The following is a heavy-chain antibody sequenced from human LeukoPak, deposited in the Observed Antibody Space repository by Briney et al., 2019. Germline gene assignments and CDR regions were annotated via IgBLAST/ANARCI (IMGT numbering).Heavy chain of an antibody. D-gene: IGHD1-26*01. CDR1: GFTFSSYG. Sequence: PGGFLRLSCAASGFTFSSYGMHWVRQAPGKGLEWVAVISYDGSNKYYADSVKGRFTISRDNSKNTLYLQMNSLRAEDTAVYYCAKDLASWSPDYYYYYGMDVWGQGTTVTVSS. CDR2: ISYDGSNK. CDR3: AKDLASWSPDYYYYYGMDV. J-gene: IGHJ6*02. V-gene: IGHV3-30*18.